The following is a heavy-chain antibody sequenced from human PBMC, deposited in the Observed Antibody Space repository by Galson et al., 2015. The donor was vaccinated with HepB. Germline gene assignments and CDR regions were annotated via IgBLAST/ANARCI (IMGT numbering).Heavy chain of an antibody. CDR2: IWYDGTNK. CDR3: VKDGGYCSSTSCHIYFYGLDV. D-gene: IGHD2-2*01. V-gene: IGHV3-33*06. CDR1: GFTFSSHG. J-gene: IGHJ6*02. Sequence: SLRLSCAASGFTFSSHGMHWVRQAPGKGLEWVAVIWYDGTNKNYADSVKGRFIISRDNSKNTLYLRMNSLRADDTAVYYCVKDGGYCSSTSCHIYFYGLDVWGQGTTVTVSS.